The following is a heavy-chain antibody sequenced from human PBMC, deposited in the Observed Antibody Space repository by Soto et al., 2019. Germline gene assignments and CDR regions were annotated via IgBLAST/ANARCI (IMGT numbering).Heavy chain of an antibody. CDR2: IIPIFGTA. CDR1: GGTFSSYA. Sequence: ASVKVSCKASGGTFSSYAISWVRQAPGQGLEWLGGIIPIFGTANYAQKFQGRVTITADESTSTAYMELSSLRSEDTAVYYCARCRPYSSSFLSYYYYGMDVWRQGTTVTV. V-gene: IGHV1-69*13. D-gene: IGHD6-6*01. CDR3: ARCRPYSSSFLSYYYYGMDV. J-gene: IGHJ6*02.